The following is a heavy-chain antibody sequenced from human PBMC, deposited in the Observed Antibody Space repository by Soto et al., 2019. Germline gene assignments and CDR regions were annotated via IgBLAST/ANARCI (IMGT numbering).Heavy chain of an antibody. CDR2: INPSGGST. CDR3: ARNVNSGLDY. J-gene: IGHJ4*02. CDR1: GYTFTTYY. D-gene: IGHD1-26*01. Sequence: ASVKVSCKASGYTFTTYYLHWVRQAPGQGLEWMGFINPSGGSTSYALKFQGRDTMTTDTSTSTLYMELSSLRSEDTAVYYCARNVNSGLDYWGQGSLVTVSS. V-gene: IGHV1-46*01.